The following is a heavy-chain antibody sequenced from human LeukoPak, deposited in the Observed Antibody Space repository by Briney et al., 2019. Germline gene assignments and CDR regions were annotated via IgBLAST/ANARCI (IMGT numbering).Heavy chain of an antibody. J-gene: IGHJ4*02. Sequence: GGSLRLSCAASGFTFSIYAMSWVRHAPGKGLEWVSAISGSGGSTYYADSVKGRFTISRDNSKNTLYLQMNSLRAEDTAVYYCAKISFGGLRLGELSPYYFDYWGQGTMVTVSS. D-gene: IGHD3-16*02. CDR3: AKISFGGLRLGELSPYYFDY. CDR1: GFTFSIYA. CDR2: ISGSGGST. V-gene: IGHV3-23*01.